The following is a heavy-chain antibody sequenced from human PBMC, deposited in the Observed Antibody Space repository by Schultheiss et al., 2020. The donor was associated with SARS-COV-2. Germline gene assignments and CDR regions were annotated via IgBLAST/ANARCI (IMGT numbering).Heavy chain of an antibody. J-gene: IGHJ6*03. V-gene: IGHV4-34*01. Sequence: SETLSLTCAVYGGSFSGYYWSWIRQPPGKGLEWIGEINHSGSTNYNPSLKSRVTISVDTSKNQFSLKLSSVTAADTAVYYCARDINLYYYYMDVWGKGTTVTVSS. CDR2: INHSGST. D-gene: IGHD1-14*01. CDR3: ARDINLYYYYMDV. CDR1: GGSFSGYY.